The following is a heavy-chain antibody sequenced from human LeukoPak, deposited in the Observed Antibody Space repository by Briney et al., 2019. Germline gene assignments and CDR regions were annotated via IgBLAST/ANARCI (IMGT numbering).Heavy chain of an antibody. D-gene: IGHD6-13*01. CDR3: ARGGYSSSWYSDY. Sequence: GGSLRLSCAASGFTFSSYWMSWVRQAPGKGLEWVANVKQDGGEKYYVDSVKGRFTISRDNAKSSLYLQMNSLRAEDTAVYYCARGGYSSSWYSDYWGQGTLVTVSS. CDR1: GFTFSSYW. V-gene: IGHV3-7*03. J-gene: IGHJ4*02. CDR2: VKQDGGEK.